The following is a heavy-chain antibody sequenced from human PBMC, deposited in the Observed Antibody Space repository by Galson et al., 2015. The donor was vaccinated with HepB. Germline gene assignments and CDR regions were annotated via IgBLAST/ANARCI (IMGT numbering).Heavy chain of an antibody. CDR2: ISGTGGRP. CDR1: GFTFSSYA. Sequence: SLRLSCAASGFTFSSYAVSWVRQAPGKGLDWVSAISGTGGRPYYADSVKGRFTISRDNSKNTLYLQMNSLRAEDTAVYFCAKGALTGSRFYYGMDVWGPGTTVTVSS. V-gene: IGHV3-23*01. J-gene: IGHJ6*02. CDR3: AKGALTGSRFYYGMDV. D-gene: IGHD7-27*01.